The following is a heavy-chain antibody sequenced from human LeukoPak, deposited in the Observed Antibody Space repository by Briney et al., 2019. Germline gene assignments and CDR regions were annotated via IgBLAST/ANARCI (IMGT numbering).Heavy chain of an antibody. D-gene: IGHD3-3*01. J-gene: IGHJ5*02. Sequence: SVKVSCKASGYTFTSYAISWVRQAPGQGLEWMGGIIPIFGTANYAQKFQGRVTITADESTSTAYMELSSLRSDDTAVYYCARVSYDFWSGYLFDPWGQGTLVTVSS. CDR3: ARVSYDFWSGYLFDP. V-gene: IGHV1-69*13. CDR1: GYTFTSYA. CDR2: IIPIFGTA.